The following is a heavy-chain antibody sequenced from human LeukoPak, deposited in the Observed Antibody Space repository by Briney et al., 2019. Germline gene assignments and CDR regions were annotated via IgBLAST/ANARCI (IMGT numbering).Heavy chain of an antibody. J-gene: IGHJ4*02. D-gene: IGHD5-18*01. V-gene: IGHV4-4*07. CDR2: IYTSGST. CDR1: GGFISSYY. Sequence: NPSETLSLTCTVSGGFISSYYWSWIRQPAGKGLEWIGRIYTSGSTNYNPSLKSRVSMSVDTSKNQFSLKLSSVTAADTAVSYCARDNGYSYGLIDYWGQGTLVTVSS. CDR3: ARDNGYSYGLIDY.